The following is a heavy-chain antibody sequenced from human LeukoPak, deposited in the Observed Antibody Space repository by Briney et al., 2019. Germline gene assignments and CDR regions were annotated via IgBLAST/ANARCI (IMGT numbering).Heavy chain of an antibody. D-gene: IGHD5-18*01. CDR1: GGSFSGYY. Sequence: SETLSLTCAVYGGSFSGYYWSWIRQPPGKGLEWIGEINHSGSTNYNPSLKSRVTISADTSKNQFSLTLGSVSATDTAVYYCVSPRGFSYGYFDYWGQGTLVTVSS. J-gene: IGHJ4*02. V-gene: IGHV4-34*01. CDR3: VSPRGFSYGYFDY. CDR2: INHSGST.